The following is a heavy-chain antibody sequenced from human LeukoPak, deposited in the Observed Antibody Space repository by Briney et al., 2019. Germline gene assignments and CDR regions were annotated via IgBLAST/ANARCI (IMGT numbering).Heavy chain of an antibody. J-gene: IGHJ4*02. D-gene: IGHD5-12*01. CDR1: GFTFSSYW. CDR3: ARALRGYSGTDY. V-gene: IGHV3-74*01. Sequence: PGGSLRLSCAASGFTFSSYWMHWVRQAPGKGLVWVSRINSDGSSTSYADSVKGRFTISRDNAKNTLYLQINSLRAEDTAVYYCARALRGYSGTDYWGQGTLVTVSS. CDR2: INSDGSST.